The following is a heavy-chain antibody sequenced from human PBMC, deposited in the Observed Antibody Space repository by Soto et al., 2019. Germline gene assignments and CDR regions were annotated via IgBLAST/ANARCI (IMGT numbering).Heavy chain of an antibody. J-gene: IGHJ1*01. CDR1: GLIFISCA. V-gene: IGHV3-23*01. CDR2: ISGSGGSS. D-gene: IGHD2-2*01. Sequence: LGGALRLSWAASGLIFISCAVRWFLQAPGKGLEWVSSISGSGGSSYYADSVKGRFTISRDNSKNTLYLQMKSLRAEDTAIYYWSNVFLTPPSAQQCGQG. CDR3: SNVFLTPPSAQQ.